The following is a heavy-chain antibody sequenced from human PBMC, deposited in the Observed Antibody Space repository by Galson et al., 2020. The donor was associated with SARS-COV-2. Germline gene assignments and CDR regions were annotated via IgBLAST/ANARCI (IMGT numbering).Heavy chain of an antibody. CDR3: ARDITMIVRDAFDI. CDR1: GFTFSSYS. J-gene: IGHJ3*02. CDR2: ISSSSSYI. Sequence: TGGSLRLSCAASGFTFSSYSMNWVRQAPGKGLEWVSSISSSSSYIYYADSVKGRFTISRDNAKNSLYLQMNSPRAEDTAVYYCARDITMIVRDAFDIWGQGTMVTVSS. D-gene: IGHD3-22*01. V-gene: IGHV3-21*01.